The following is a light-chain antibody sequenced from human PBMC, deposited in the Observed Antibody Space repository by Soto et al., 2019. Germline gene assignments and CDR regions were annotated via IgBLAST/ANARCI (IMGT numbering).Light chain of an antibody. V-gene: IGKV1-39*01. CDR1: QSLGRR. J-gene: IGKJ2*01. CDR2: ETS. Sequence: DIQMTQSPSSLSASVGDRVTISCRASQSLGRRLTWYQQKPGEALKLLIYETSNLQNGVPSRFSGSGSETDFTLTINSLQPEDFATYYCQQSFGPPYTFGQGTKLE. CDR3: QQSFGPPYT.